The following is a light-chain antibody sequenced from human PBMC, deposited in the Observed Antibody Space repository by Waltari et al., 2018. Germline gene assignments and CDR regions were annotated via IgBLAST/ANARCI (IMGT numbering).Light chain of an antibody. V-gene: IGKV3-20*01. J-gene: IGKJ1*01. CDR3: QQYGSSQGT. CDR2: DAS. Sequence: EIVLTQSPGTLSLSPGERATLSCRASQNIGRYLVWYQQKPGQAPRLLIYDASSRATGIPDRFSGSGSGTDFTLTISRLEPEDFAVYYCQQYGSSQGTFGQGTKVEI. CDR1: QNIGRY.